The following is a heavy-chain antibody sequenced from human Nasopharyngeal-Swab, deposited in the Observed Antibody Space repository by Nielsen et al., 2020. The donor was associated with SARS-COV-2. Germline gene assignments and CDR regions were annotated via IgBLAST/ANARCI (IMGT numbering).Heavy chain of an antibody. CDR1: GFTFSNYS. D-gene: IGHD3-16*01. CDR2: ISGSSGSTI. Sequence: GGSLRLSCAASGFTFSNYSMNWVRQAPGKGLEWISYISGSSGSTIYYADSVKGRFTISRDNAKNSLYLQMNSLRAEDTAVYYCARDPQGECFDYWGQGTLVTVSS. CDR3: ARDPQGECFDY. V-gene: IGHV3-48*04. J-gene: IGHJ4*02.